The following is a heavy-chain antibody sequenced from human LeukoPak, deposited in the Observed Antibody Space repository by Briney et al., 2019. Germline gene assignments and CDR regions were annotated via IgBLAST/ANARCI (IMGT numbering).Heavy chain of an antibody. CDR2: ISSSSNYI. V-gene: IGHV3-21*01. Sequence: GGSLRLSCAASGVIFNTYSMNWVRQAPGKGLEWVSSISSSSNYIYYADSVRGRFSISRDNAKHSLYLQMNSLRLEDTAVYYCARDQAQRQLGGFWYFDLWGRGTLVTVSS. CDR1: GVIFNTYS. CDR3: ARDQAQRQLGGFWYFDL. D-gene: IGHD6-13*01. J-gene: IGHJ2*01.